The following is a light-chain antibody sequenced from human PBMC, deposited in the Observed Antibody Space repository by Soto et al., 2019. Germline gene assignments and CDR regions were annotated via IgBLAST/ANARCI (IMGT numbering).Light chain of an antibody. CDR3: QQRSLGT. V-gene: IGKV3-11*01. CDR1: QSVSGY. CDR2: DVS. Sequence: IGLRQSPATLSLSPGERAPLSCRASQSVSGYLAWYQQKPGQAPRLLIYDVSSRATGIPARFSGSGSGTDFTLTISGLEPEDAAVYYCQQRSLGTFGPGTKVDI. J-gene: IGKJ3*01.